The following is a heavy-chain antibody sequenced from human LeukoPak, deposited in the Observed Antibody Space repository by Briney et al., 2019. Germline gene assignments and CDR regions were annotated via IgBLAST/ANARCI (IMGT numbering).Heavy chain of an antibody. J-gene: IGHJ6*02. CDR2: INHSGST. V-gene: IGHV4-34*01. D-gene: IGHD3-9*01. CDR3: ARGAYYDILTGYYMAYYGMDV. Sequence: SDTLSLTCAVYGGSFSGYYWSWIRQPPGKGLEWIGEINHSGSTNYNPSLKSRVTISVDTSKNQFSLKLSSVTAADTAVYYCARGAYYDILTGYYMAYYGMDVWGQGTTVTVSS. CDR1: GGSFSGYY.